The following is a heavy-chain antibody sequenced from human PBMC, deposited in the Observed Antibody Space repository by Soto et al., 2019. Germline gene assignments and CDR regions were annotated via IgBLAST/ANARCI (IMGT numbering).Heavy chain of an antibody. CDR1: GFTFSSYS. V-gene: IGHV3-48*01. J-gene: IGHJ3*02. CDR3: ARDLLWAFDI. Sequence: WGPLRLSCAASGFTFSSYSMNWVRQAPGKGLEWISYITSSSDIVQYADSVKGRFTISRDNAKSSLYLQMNSLRAEDTAVYYCARDLLWAFDIWGQGTMVNVSS. CDR2: ITSSSDIV.